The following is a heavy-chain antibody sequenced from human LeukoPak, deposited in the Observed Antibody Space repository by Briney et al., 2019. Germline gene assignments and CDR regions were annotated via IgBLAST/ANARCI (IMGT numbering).Heavy chain of an antibody. D-gene: IGHD3-3*01. Sequence: SETLSLTCTVSGGSISSYYWSWIRQPPGKGLEWIGYIYYSGSTNYNPSLKSRVTISVDTSKNQFSLKLSSVTAADTAVYYCARAQDFWSGHYDYWGQGTLVTVSS. J-gene: IGHJ4*02. V-gene: IGHV4-59*01. CDR1: GGSISSYY. CDR2: IYYSGST. CDR3: ARAQDFWSGHYDY.